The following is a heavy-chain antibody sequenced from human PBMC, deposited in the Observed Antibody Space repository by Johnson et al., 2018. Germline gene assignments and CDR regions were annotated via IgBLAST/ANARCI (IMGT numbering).Heavy chain of an antibody. CDR3: ASHSGSFCDAFDI. CDR2: ISSSSDYI. V-gene: IGHV3-21*01. CDR1: GFTFSSYS. Sequence: VQLVESGGGLVKPGGSLRLSCAASGFTFSSYSMNWVRQAPGKGMEWVSSISSSSDYIYYADSVKGRLTISRDNGKNSLYLKMNSLRAEDTAGYYCASHSGSFCDAFDIWGLGTMVTGSS. J-gene: IGHJ3*02. D-gene: IGHD1-26*01.